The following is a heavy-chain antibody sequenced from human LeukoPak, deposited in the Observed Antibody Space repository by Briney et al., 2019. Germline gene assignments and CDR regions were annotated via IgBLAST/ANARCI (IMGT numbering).Heavy chain of an antibody. CDR3: ARASVWVSGSYRTADY. D-gene: IGHD1-26*01. J-gene: IGHJ4*02. Sequence: PGGSLRLSCAASGFTFGDYGMSWVRHAPGKGMERVSGINWNGGSTGYADSVKGRFTISRDNVKNSLYLQMNSLIAEATALYYCARASVWVSGSYRTADYWGQGTLVTVSS. CDR1: GFTFGDYG. V-gene: IGHV3-20*04. CDR2: INWNGGST.